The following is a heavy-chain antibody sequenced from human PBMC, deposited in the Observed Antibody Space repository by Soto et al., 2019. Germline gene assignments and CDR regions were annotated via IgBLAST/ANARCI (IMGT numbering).Heavy chain of an antibody. V-gene: IGHV1-18*01. CDR2: ISAYNGNT. J-gene: IGHJ5*02. CDR1: GYTFTSYG. Sequence: SVKVSCKASGYTFTSYGISWVRQAPGQGLEWMGWISAYNGNTNYAQKLQGRVTMTTDTSTSTAYMELRSLRSDDTAVYYCARVERFWDFWSGYRFDPWGQGTLVTVSS. D-gene: IGHD3-3*01. CDR3: ARVERFWDFWSGYRFDP.